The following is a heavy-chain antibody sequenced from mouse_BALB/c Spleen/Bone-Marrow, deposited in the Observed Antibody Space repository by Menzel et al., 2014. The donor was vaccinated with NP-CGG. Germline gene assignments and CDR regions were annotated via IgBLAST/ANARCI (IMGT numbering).Heavy chain of an antibody. J-gene: IGHJ3*01. D-gene: IGHD1-3*01. Sequence: EVKLVESGPDLVKPSQSLSLTCTVTDYSITSGYSWHWIRQFPGNKLEWMGYIHYSGITNYSPSLKSRISFTRDTSKNQFFLHLNSVTTEDTATYYCARWGKGAWFAYWGQGTLVTVSA. CDR2: IHYSGIT. CDR1: DYSITSGYS. CDR3: ARWGKGAWFAY. V-gene: IGHV3-1*02.